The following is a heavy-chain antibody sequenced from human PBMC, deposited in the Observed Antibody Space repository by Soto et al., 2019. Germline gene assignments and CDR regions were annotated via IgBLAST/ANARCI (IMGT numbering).Heavy chain of an antibody. D-gene: IGHD6-13*01. CDR2: ITPIFGTP. J-gene: IGHJ4*01. CDR3: ASAAASGLF. V-gene: IGHV1-69*13. CDR1: GGSFSTYA. Sequence: SVKVSCKASGGSFSTYAFNWLRQAPGQGLEWLGAITPIFGTPNYAQKFQGRVTISADDSTSKLYLELRSLKYDDTAIYYCASAAASGLFWGQGNLVTVSS.